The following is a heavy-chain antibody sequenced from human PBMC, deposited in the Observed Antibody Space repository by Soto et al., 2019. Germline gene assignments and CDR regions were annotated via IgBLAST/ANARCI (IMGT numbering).Heavy chain of an antibody. D-gene: IGHD3-3*01. CDR3: ARDGPLRGYDFWSGYYTRIDAFDI. V-gene: IGHV1-18*04. J-gene: IGHJ3*02. CDR1: GYTFTSYG. Sequence: ASVKVSCKASGYTFTSYGISWVRQAPGQGLEWMGWISAYNGNTNYAQKPQGRVTMTTDTSTSTAYMELRSLRSDDTAVYYCARDGPLRGYDFWSGYYTRIDAFDIWGQGTVVTV. CDR2: ISAYNGNT.